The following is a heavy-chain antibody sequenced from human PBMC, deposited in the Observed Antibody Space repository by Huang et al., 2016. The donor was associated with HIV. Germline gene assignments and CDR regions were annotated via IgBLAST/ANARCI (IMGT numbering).Heavy chain of an antibody. Sequence: QVQLVQSGAEVKKPGASVKVSCKASGNTFSGYGISWVRQAPGQGLEWMGWISGYNGNKNYVENLQGRVTMTTDTSTSTAYMELRSLRSDDTAVYYCARDRRPYSGSYLGYWGQGTLVTVSS. J-gene: IGHJ4*02. CDR2: ISGYNGNK. CDR1: GNTFSGYG. CDR3: ARDRRPYSGSYLGY. V-gene: IGHV1-18*04. D-gene: IGHD1-26*01.